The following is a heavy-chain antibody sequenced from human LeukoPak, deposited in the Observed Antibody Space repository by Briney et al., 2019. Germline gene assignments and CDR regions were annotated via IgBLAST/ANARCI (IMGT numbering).Heavy chain of an antibody. J-gene: IGHJ4*02. CDR3: ARGYRDGYNPTLDY. D-gene: IGHD5-24*01. Sequence: WINAGNGNTKYSQKFQGRVTITRDTSASTAYMELSSLRSEDTAVYYCARGYRDGYNPTLDYWGQGTLVTVSS. CDR2: INAGNGNT. V-gene: IGHV1-3*01.